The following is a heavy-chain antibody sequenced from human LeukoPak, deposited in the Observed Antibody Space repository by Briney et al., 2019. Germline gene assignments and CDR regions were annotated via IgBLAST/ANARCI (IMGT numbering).Heavy chain of an antibody. CDR3: AREDGSQYYYYGMDV. D-gene: IGHD3-10*01. V-gene: IGHV3-21*01. J-gene: IGHJ6*01. CDR1: GFTFTSYS. Sequence: GGSLRLSCAAPGFTFTSYSMNWVRQAPGKGLEWVSFISSRSSYIYYADSVKGRFTISRDNAKNSLYLQMNSLRAEDTAVYYCAREDGSQYYYYGMDVWGQGTTVTVSS. CDR2: ISSRSSYI.